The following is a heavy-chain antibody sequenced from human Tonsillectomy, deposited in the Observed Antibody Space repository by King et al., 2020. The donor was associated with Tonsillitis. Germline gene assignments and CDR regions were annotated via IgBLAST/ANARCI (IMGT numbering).Heavy chain of an antibody. Sequence: VQLVESGGVLVQPGRSLRLSCTASGFTFGDYAMTWVRQAPGKGLEWVGFIRVKSYVGTTEYAASVKGRFTISRDDSKSVAYLQMNSLKTEDTAVYYCTGGPGLAGFTDDFDYWGQGTLVTVSS. J-gene: IGHJ4*02. CDR1: GFTFGDYA. CDR3: TGGPGLAGFTDDFDY. V-gene: IGHV3-49*04. CDR2: IRVKSYVGTT. D-gene: IGHD1-20*01.